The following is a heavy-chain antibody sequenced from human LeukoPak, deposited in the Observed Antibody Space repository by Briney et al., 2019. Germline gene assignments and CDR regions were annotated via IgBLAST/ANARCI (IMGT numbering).Heavy chain of an antibody. D-gene: IGHD3-10*01. V-gene: IGHV1-24*01. CDR2: FDPEDGET. J-gene: IGHJ4*02. CDR3: ATAFHYYGWGSFDY. Sequence: GASVKVSCKVSGYTLTELSMHWVRQAPGKGLEWMGGFDPEDGETIYAQKFQGRVTMTEDTSTDTAYMELSSLRSEDTAVYYCATAFHYYGWGSFDYWGQGTLVTVSS. CDR1: GYTLTELS.